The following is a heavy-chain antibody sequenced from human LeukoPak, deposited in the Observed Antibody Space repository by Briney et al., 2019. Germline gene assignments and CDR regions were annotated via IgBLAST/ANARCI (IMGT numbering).Heavy chain of an antibody. J-gene: IGHJ4*02. CDR3: AKVPIVPAAHFDF. Sequence: GGPLRPSGAAPGFTLRNKARSGVGRAQGRGWRGVSTLSGDGVSTFYAASVKGRFTISRDYSRNTLYLQMIGLRAEDTAIYYCAKVPIVPAAHFDFWGQGTLVTVSS. CDR1: GFTLRNKA. V-gene: IGHV3-23*01. CDR2: LSGDGVST. D-gene: IGHD2-2*01.